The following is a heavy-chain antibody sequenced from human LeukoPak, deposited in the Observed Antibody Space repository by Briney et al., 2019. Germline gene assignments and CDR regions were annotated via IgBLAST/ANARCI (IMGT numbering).Heavy chain of an antibody. D-gene: IGHD5-12*01. CDR1: GGSFSGYY. CDR3: ARMAVDIVATINYYYYGMDV. Sequence: ASETLSLTCAAYGGSFSGYYWSWIRQPPGKGLEWIGEINHSGSTNYNPSLKSRVTISVDTSKNQFSLKLSSVTAADTAVYYCARMAVDIVATINYYYYGMDVWGQGTTVTVSS. CDR2: INHSGST. J-gene: IGHJ6*02. V-gene: IGHV4-34*01.